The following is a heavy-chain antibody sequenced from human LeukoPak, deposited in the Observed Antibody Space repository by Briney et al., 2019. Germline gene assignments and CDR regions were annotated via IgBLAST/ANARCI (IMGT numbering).Heavy chain of an antibody. CDR2: VSSSSSSM. V-gene: IGHV3-21*01. D-gene: IGHD3-16*01. Sequence: GGSLRLSCVGSGFTFSAFSMNWVHQAPGMGLEWVASVSSSSSSMYYSDSMQGRFTISRDNAKNSLFLQLNSLRAEDTAVYYCARSGGFNNYGSRKGWFDPWGQGTLVIVSP. CDR1: GFTFSAFS. J-gene: IGHJ5*02. CDR3: ARSGGFNNYGSRKGWFDP.